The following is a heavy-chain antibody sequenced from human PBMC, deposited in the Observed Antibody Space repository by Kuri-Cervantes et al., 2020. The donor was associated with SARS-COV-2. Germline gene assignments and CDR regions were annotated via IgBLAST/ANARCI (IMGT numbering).Heavy chain of an antibody. V-gene: IGHV1-69*05. D-gene: IGHD2/OR15-2a*01. J-gene: IGHJ4*02. CDR3: ARDFPLEYGVFDY. Sequence: SGKVSCKASGGTFSSYAISWVRQAPGQGLEWMGGIIPIFGTANYAQKFQGRVTMTTDTSTSTAYMELRSLRSEDTAVYYCARDFPLEYGVFDYWGQGTLVTVSS. CDR1: GGTFSSYA. CDR2: IIPIFGTA.